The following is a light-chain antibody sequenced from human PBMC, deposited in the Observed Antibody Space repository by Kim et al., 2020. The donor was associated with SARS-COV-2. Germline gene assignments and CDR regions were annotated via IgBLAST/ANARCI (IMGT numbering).Light chain of an antibody. CDR2: KAS. V-gene: IGKV1-5*03. CDR1: QNIHIW. J-gene: IGKJ1*01. Sequence: ASMGDRVTISCRASQNIHIWLAWFQQKPGKAPRVLMYKASALESGVPSRFSGSGSGTEFTLTIDRMQPDDFATYYCQQYDVHPETFGQGTKVDIK. CDR3: QQYDVHPET.